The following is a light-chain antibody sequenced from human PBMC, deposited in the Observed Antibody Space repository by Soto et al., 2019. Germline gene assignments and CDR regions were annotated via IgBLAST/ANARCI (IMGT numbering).Light chain of an antibody. CDR1: QSVGRT. CDR3: QQRSNFIT. J-gene: IGKJ5*01. V-gene: IGKV3-11*01. Sequence: EIVLTQSPATLSLSPGERATLSCGASQSVGRTLAWFQQKPGQAPRLLIYDASNRATGIPARFTGSGSGTDFTLTISSLEPEDFAVYYCQQRSNFITFGQGTRLEIK. CDR2: DAS.